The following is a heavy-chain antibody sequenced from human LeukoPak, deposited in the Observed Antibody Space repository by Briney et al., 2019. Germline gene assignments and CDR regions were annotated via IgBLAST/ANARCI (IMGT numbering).Heavy chain of an antibody. Sequence: GGSLRLSCAASGFTYSSYAMSLVRQAPGKGLEWVSAISGSGGSTYHADSVTGRFTISRDNSKNTLYLQMNSLRAEDTAVYYCAKSEYQLDNWFDPWGQGTLVTVSS. D-gene: IGHD2-2*01. J-gene: IGHJ5*02. CDR3: AKSEYQLDNWFDP. V-gene: IGHV3-23*01. CDR1: GFTYSSYA. CDR2: ISGSGGST.